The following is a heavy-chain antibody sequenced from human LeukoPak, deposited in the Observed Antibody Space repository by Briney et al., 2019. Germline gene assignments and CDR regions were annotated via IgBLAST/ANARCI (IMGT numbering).Heavy chain of an antibody. V-gene: IGHV4-38-2*02. Sequence: SETLSLTCTVSGYSISSGYYWGWIRQPPGKGLEWIGSIYHSGSTYYNPSLKSRVTISVDTSKNQFSLKLSSVTAADTAVYYCARDLDCSSTSCYNAFDYWGQGTLVTVSS. D-gene: IGHD2-2*02. CDR3: ARDLDCSSTSCYNAFDY. J-gene: IGHJ4*02. CDR1: GYSISSGYY. CDR2: IYHSGST.